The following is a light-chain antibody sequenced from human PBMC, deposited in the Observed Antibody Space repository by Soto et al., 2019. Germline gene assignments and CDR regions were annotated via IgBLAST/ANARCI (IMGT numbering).Light chain of an antibody. Sequence: EIVMTQSPATLSVSPGERATLSCRASQSVSNNLACYQQKPGQAPRLLIYDASIRATGIPARFSGSGSGTEFTLTISSLQSEDFAVYYCQQYNKWPPYTFGQGTKLEI. CDR1: QSVSNN. J-gene: IGKJ2*01. CDR3: QQYNKWPPYT. V-gene: IGKV3D-15*01. CDR2: DAS.